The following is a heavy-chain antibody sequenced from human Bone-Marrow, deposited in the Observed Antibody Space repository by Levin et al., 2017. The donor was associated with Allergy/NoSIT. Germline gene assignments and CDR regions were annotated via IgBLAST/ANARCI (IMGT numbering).Heavy chain of an antibody. D-gene: IGHD3-3*01. CDR2: IKQDGIEK. CDR1: GFSLSNFW. CDR3: ARVTRSWSMDV. V-gene: IGHV3-7*04. Sequence: AGGSLRLSCAASGFSLSNFWMTWVRQAPGTGLEWVASIKQDGIEKYYLDSVKGRFTISRDNAKTSVYLHLNSLRAEDTALYYCARVTRSWSMDVWGKGTTVTVSS. J-gene: IGHJ6*03.